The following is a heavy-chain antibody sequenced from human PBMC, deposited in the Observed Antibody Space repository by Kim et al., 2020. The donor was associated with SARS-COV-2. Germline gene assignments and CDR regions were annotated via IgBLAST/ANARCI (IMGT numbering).Heavy chain of an antibody. V-gene: IGHV3-23*01. D-gene: IGHD2-15*01. CDR3: AKDVWDFSGMDV. Sequence: GGSLRLSCAASGFTFSACAMTWVRQSPGKGREWVSSISHNGRTTYYAASVKGRFTISRDDSKNTLYLRMNSLRAEDTALYYCAKDVWDFSGMDVWGHGTTVTVSS. CDR2: ISHNGRTT. CDR1: GFTFSACA. J-gene: IGHJ6*02.